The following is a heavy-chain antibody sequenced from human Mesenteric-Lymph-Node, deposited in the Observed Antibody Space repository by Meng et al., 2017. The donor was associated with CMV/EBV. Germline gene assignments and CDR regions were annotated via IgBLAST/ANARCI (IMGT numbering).Heavy chain of an antibody. D-gene: IGHD3-16*01. CDR1: VSISSGDYY. Sequence: VSISSGDYYWSWIRQPPGKGLEWIGYIYYSGSTYYNPSLKSRVTISVDTSKNQFSLKLSSLTAADTAVYYCARLSYDYVWGTYTFDYWGQGTLVTVSS. CDR2: IYYSGST. CDR3: ARLSYDYVWGTYTFDY. V-gene: IGHV4-30-4*08. J-gene: IGHJ4*02.